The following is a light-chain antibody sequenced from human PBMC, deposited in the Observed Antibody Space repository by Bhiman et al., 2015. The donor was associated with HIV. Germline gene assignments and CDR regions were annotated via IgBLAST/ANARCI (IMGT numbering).Light chain of an antibody. CDR1: TSDVGGYNY. CDR2: DVT. Sequence: QSALTQPASVSGSPGQSITISCTGTTSDVGGYNYVSWYQQHPGKGPKLIIYDVTKRPSGVSNRFSGSKSGNTASLTISGLQAEDEGDYHCCSYAGSSTYVVFGGGTKLTVL. V-gene: IGLV2-23*02. CDR3: CSYAGSSTYVV. J-gene: IGLJ2*01.